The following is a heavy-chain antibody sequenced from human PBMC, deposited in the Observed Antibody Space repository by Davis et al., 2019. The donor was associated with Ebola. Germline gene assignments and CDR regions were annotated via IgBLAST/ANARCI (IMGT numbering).Heavy chain of an antibody. CDR3: ARERAPVYFDY. Sequence: GESLKISCTDSVITFSSYSMTWVRQAPGKGLEWVSAISGSGGSTYYADSVKGRFTISRDNAKNSLYLQMNSLGAEDTAVYYCARERAPVYFDYWGQGTLVTVSS. V-gene: IGHV3-23*01. D-gene: IGHD1-14*01. CDR2: ISGSGGST. J-gene: IGHJ4*02. CDR1: VITFSSYS.